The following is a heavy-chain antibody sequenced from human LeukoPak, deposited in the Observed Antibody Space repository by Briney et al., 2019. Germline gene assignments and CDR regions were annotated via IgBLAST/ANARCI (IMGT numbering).Heavy chain of an antibody. V-gene: IGHV3-23*01. Sequence: GGSLRLSCAASGFSFSSYAMSWVRQAPGKGLEWVSTTSGSGGGTYYADSVKGRFTISRDNSKNTLYLQMNSLRAEDTAVYYCARDGTYCSSTSCYTGMDYWGQGTLVTVSS. CDR1: GFSFSSYA. CDR3: ARDGTYCSSTSCYTGMDY. J-gene: IGHJ4*02. D-gene: IGHD2-2*02. CDR2: TSGSGGGT.